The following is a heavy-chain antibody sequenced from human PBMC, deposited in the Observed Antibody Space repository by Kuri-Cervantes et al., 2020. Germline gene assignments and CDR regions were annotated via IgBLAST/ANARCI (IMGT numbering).Heavy chain of an antibody. Sequence: GGSLRLSCAASGFTVSSNYMSWVRQAPGKGLEWVSVIYSGGSTCYADSVKGRFTISRDNSKNTLYLKMNTLRAEDTAMYYCARELIVGGTRVGFDYWGQGTLVTVSS. CDR3: ARELIVGGTRVGFDY. CDR2: IYSGGST. CDR1: GFTVSSNY. V-gene: IGHV3-53*01. D-gene: IGHD1-26*01. J-gene: IGHJ4*02.